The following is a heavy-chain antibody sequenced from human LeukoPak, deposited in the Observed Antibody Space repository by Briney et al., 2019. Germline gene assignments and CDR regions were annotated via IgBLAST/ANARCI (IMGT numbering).Heavy chain of an antibody. J-gene: IGHJ4*02. V-gene: IGHV1-2*02. CDR2: INPNSGGT. CDR3: ARLRTGTTSTGGD. CDR1: GYTFTGYY. Sequence: GASVKVSCKASGYTFTGYYMHWVRQAPGQGLEWMGWINPNSGGTNYAQKFQGRVTMTRDTSISTAYMELSRLRSDDTAVYYCARLRTGTTSTGGDWGQGTLVTVSS. D-gene: IGHD1-1*01.